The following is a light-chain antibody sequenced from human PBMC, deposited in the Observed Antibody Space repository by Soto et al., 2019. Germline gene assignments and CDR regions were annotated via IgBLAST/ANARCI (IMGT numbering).Light chain of an antibody. CDR2: EGS. V-gene: IGLV2-23*01. J-gene: IGLJ1*01. Sequence: LTQPASVSGSPGQSITISCTGTSSDVGSYNLVSWYQQHPDKAPKLMIYEGSKRPSGVSNRFSGSKSGNTASLTISGLQAEDEADYYCCSHAGSSTYVFGTGTKVTVL. CDR1: SSDVGSYNL. CDR3: CSHAGSSTYV.